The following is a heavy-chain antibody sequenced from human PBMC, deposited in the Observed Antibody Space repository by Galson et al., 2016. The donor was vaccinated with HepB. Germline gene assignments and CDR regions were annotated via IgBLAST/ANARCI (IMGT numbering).Heavy chain of an antibody. J-gene: IGHJ4*02. Sequence: QSGAEVKKPGESLRISCKASGSSFTFYWINWVRQMPGKGLQWMGRIDPSDSYTNYNPSFQGHVTFSVDKSTSTAYLQWSRLRPADTAMYYCAAPHRSSGYYSPGDFWGQVTQVTVSS. D-gene: IGHD3-22*01. CDR2: IDPSDSYT. CDR1: GSSFTFYW. V-gene: IGHV5-10-1*01. CDR3: AAPHRSSGYYSPGDF.